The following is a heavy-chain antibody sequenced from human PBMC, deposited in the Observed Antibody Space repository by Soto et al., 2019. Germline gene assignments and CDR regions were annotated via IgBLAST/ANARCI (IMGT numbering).Heavy chain of an antibody. CDR1: GYSFVGYY. J-gene: IGHJ4*02. CDR2: INPTTGGT. CDR3: ARKIREYNFDD. D-gene: IGHD5-18*01. V-gene: IGHV1-2*02. Sequence: QVQLVQSGAEVKEPGASVKVSCKVSGYSFVGYYLHWMRQAPGQGLEWLGWINPTTGGTNYPQKFQGRVTMTRDTSISTAYMELSSLRSDDTAVYCCARKIREYNFDDWGQGTLVTVSS.